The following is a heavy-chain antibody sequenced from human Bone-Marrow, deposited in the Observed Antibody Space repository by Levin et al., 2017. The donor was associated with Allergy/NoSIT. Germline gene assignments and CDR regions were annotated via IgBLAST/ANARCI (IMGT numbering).Heavy chain of an antibody. CDR3: AKSPTLTGYYEWFDP. J-gene: IGHJ5*02. V-gene: IGHV3-30*18. CDR2: ISYVGKNR. D-gene: IGHD3-9*01. CDR1: GFTFRMYD. Sequence: SCAASGFTFRMYDMHWVRQAPGKGLEWVAVISYVGKNRYYAGSVKGRFTISRDNSNNTLFLQMDSLRAEDTAIYYCAKSPTLTGYYEWFDPWGQGTLVTVSS.